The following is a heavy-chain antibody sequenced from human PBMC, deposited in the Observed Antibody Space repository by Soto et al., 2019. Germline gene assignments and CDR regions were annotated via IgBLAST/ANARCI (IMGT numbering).Heavy chain of an antibody. Sequence: QLRLQESGPGLVKPSETLSLICTVSGGSIISSPDWWGWVRQPPGKGPEWIASIYRDGATYYNPSLTSRVTGFVDSSKNQFSLKLTSVTAADTAIYYCARLAGSSSCTYWGQGTRVTVSS. D-gene: IGHD6-6*01. CDR2: IYRDGAT. CDR3: ARLAGSSSCTY. CDR1: GGSIISSPDW. V-gene: IGHV4-39*01. J-gene: IGHJ4*02.